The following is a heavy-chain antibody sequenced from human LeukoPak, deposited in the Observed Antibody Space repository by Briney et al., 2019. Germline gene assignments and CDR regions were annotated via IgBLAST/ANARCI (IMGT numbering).Heavy chain of an antibody. CDR1: GFSFSDYR. CDR3: AKSIAAAGLFDP. V-gene: IGHV3-74*03. D-gene: IGHD6-13*01. J-gene: IGHJ5*02. Sequence: PGGSLRLSCAASGFSFSDYRMHWVRQAPGKGLEWVSRIRSDGSDIVYADAVKGRFTISRDNSKNTLYLQMNSLRAEDTAVYYCAKSIAAAGLFDPWGQGTLVTVSS. CDR2: IRSDGSDI.